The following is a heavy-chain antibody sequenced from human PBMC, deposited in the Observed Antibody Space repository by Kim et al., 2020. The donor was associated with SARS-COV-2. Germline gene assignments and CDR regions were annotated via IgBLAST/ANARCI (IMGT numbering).Heavy chain of an antibody. V-gene: IGHV3-30*18. CDR3: AKGNSNPDWFDP. J-gene: IGHJ5*02. D-gene: IGHD4-4*01. CDR2: ISYDGSNK. CDR1: GFTFSSYG. Sequence: GGSLRLSCAASGFTFSSYGMHWVRQAPGKGLEWVAVISYDGSNKYYADSVKGRFTISRDNSRNTLYLQMNSLRAEDTAVYYCAKGNSNPDWFDPWGQGNLVTVSS.